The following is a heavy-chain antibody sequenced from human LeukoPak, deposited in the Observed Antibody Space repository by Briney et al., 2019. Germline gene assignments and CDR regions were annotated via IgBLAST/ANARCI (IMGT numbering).Heavy chain of an antibody. J-gene: IGHJ6*02. CDR1: GFTFSSYG. CDR2: ISYDGSNK. V-gene: IGHV3-30*03. CDR3: ARDARGLAYYYYYGMDV. D-gene: IGHD6-19*01. Sequence: PGGSLRLSCAASGFTFSSYGMHWVRQAPGKGLEWVAVISYDGSNKYYADSVKGRFTISRDNSKNTLYLQMNSLRAEDTAVYYCARDARGLAYYYYYGMDVWGQGTTVTVSS.